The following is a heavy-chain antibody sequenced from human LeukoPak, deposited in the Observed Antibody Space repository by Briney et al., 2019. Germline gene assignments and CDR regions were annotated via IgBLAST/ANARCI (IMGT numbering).Heavy chain of an antibody. CDR3: ATYRQVLLPFES. CDR2: INQDGTST. J-gene: IGHJ4*02. Sequence: GGSLRLSCAASGFTFSNYWMSWVRQAPGKGLEWVANINQDGTSTNYVDSVKGRFTIFRDNSKNTLYLQMNSLRAEDTAIYYCATYRQVLLPFESWGQGTLVTASS. D-gene: IGHD2-8*02. CDR1: GFTFSNYW. V-gene: IGHV3-7*03.